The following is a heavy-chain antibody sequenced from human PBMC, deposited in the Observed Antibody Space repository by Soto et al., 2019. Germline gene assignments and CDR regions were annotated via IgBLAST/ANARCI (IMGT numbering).Heavy chain of an antibody. D-gene: IGHD3-10*01. J-gene: IGHJ3*01. Sequence: QVQLQESGPGLVKPSQTLSLTCTVSGGSINSGGYYWSWIRQHPGKGLEWIGYIYYSESTYSNPSLKSRVTISADTSKTQCSLGLSSVTAADTAVYYWAIAGGMVRRVTDGFDLWGQGTMVTVSS. CDR3: AIAGGMVRRVTDGFDL. V-gene: IGHV4-31*03. CDR2: IYYSEST. CDR1: GGSINSGGYY.